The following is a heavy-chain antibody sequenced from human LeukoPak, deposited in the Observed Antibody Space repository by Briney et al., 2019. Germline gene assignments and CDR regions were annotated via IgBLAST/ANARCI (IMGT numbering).Heavy chain of an antibody. Sequence: SETLSLTCAVSGGSISSSNWWSWVRQPPGKGLEWIGEIYHTGSTNYNPSLKSRITMSVDKSKNQFSLWLSYVTAADTAMYYCARFHCTSTSCYGDYYFDQWGQGTLVTVSS. V-gene: IGHV4-4*02. CDR3: ARFHCTSTSCYGDYYFDQ. CDR2: IYHTGST. D-gene: IGHD2-2*01. J-gene: IGHJ4*02. CDR1: GGSISSSNW.